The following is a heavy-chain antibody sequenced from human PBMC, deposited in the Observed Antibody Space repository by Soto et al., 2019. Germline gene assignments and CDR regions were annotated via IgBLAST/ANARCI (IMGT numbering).Heavy chain of an antibody. Sequence: EVQLVESGGGLVQSGGSLRLSCAASGFTVSSSYVSWVRQAPGKGLEWVSIIYSGGSTYYADSVKGRFTISRDNSKNTGYLRMNSLRTEDTAVYYCASGSYSSGWFMWGQGTLVTVSS. D-gene: IGHD6-19*01. CDR3: ASGSYSSGWFM. CDR1: GFTVSSSY. J-gene: IGHJ1*01. V-gene: IGHV3-66*01. CDR2: IYSGGST.